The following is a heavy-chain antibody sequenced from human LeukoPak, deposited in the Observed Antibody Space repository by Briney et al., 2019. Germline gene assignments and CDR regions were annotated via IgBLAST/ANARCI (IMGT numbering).Heavy chain of an antibody. D-gene: IGHD3-16*01. Sequence: PGGSLRLSCAASGFTFSNYAMSWVRQAPGKGLEWVSAISGGGGSTYYADSVKGRFTISRDNSKNTLYLQMNSLRAEDTAVYFCAKDTQLGFYYFDYWGQGTLVTVSS. V-gene: IGHV3-23*01. CDR1: GFTFSNYA. J-gene: IGHJ4*02. CDR3: AKDTQLGFYYFDY. CDR2: ISGGGGST.